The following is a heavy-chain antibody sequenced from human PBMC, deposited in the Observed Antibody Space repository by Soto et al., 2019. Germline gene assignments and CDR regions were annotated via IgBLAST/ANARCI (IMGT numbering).Heavy chain of an antibody. J-gene: IGHJ6*02. CDR1: GYSFTSYW. CDR3: ARLGWYYYGMDV. CDR2: IDPSDSYT. Sequence: GAYLKISCKGSGYSFTSYWISWVRQMPGKGLEWMGRIDPSDSYTNYSPSFQGNVTISADKSISTAYLQWSSLQASDTAMYYCARLGWYYYGMDVWGQGTTVTVSS. D-gene: IGHD6-19*01. V-gene: IGHV5-10-1*01.